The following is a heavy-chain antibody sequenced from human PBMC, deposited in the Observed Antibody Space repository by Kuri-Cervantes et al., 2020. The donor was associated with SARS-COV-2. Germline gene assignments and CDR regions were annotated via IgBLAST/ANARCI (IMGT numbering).Heavy chain of an antibody. V-gene: IGHV3-48*01. CDR2: ISSSSSTI. CDR3: SRTYDSSGSLYYYYYMDV. J-gene: IGHJ6*03. Sequence: LSLTCAAPGCPFSSYSMNWVRQAPGKGLEWVSYISSSSSTIYYADSVKGRFTISRDNAKNSLYLQMNSLRAEDTAVYYCSRTYDSSGSLYYYYYMDVLGKGTTVTVSS. D-gene: IGHD3-22*01. CDR1: GCPFSSYS.